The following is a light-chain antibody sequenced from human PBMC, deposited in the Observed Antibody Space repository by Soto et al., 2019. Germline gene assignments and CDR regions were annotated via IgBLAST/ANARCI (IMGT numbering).Light chain of an antibody. CDR2: EDN. CDR1: SFNIENNY. J-gene: IGLJ1*01. Sequence: QSVLTQPPSVSSAPGQKVTISCSGSSFNIENNYVSWYQQLPGTAPKLLIYEDNKRPSGIPDRFSGSKSGTSATLGITGLQSGDEADYYCGTWDSSLTAYVSGSGTKVTVL. CDR3: GTWDSSLTAYV. V-gene: IGLV1-51*02.